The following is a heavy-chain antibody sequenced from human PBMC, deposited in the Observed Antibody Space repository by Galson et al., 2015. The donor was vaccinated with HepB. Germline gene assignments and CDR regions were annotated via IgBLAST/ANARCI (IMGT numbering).Heavy chain of an antibody. CDR3: AKVFIGSGSHYDDGFDV. V-gene: IGHV3-33*06. CDR1: GFSFSTYG. J-gene: IGHJ3*01. Sequence: SLRLSCAASGFSFSTYGMHWVRQAPGKGLEWVAVIWYDGINKDYADSVKGRFTISRDNSKNTLYLQMNSLRVEDTALYYCAKVFIGSGSHYDDGFDVWGQGTMVLVSP. CDR2: IWYDGINK. D-gene: IGHD3-10*01.